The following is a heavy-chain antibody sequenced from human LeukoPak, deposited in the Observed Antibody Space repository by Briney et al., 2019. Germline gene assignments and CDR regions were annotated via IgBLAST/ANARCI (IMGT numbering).Heavy chain of an antibody. J-gene: IGHJ4*02. CDR3: ARIRTIFGSSDY. CDR2: INHSGST. CDR1: GGSFSGYY. Sequence: SETLSLTCAVYGGSFSGYYWSWIRQPPGKGLEWIGEINHSGSTNYNPSLRSRVTISVDTSKNQFSLKLSSVTAADTAVYYCARIRTIFGSSDYWGQGTLVTVSS. V-gene: IGHV4-34*01. D-gene: IGHD3-3*01.